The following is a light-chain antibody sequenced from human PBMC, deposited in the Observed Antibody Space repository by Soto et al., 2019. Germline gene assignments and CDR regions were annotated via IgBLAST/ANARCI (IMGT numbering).Light chain of an antibody. J-gene: IGKJ2*01. Sequence: DLQMTQSPSTLSASVGDRVTVTCRASQSISSWLAWYQQKPGKAPKLLIYKASSLESGVPSRFSGSGSVTEFTLTISSLQPDDFATYYCQQYNGYSRAFGQGTKLEIK. CDR3: QQYNGYSRA. CDR1: QSISSW. CDR2: KAS. V-gene: IGKV1-5*03.